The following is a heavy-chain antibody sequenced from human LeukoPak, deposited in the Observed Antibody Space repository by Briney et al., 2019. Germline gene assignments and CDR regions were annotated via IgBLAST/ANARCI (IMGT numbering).Heavy chain of an antibody. CDR2: ISSSSSYI. V-gene: IGHV3-21*01. J-gene: IGHJ4*02. CDR3: ASQKTTVVTPQQFHY. Sequence: GGSLRLSCAASGFSFSTYTMNWVRQAPGKGLEWVSSISSSSSYIYYADSMKGRFTISRDNAKNSLYLQVDSLRAEDTAVYYCASQKTTVVTPQQFHYWGQGTLVTVSS. CDR1: GFSFSTYT. D-gene: IGHD4-23*01.